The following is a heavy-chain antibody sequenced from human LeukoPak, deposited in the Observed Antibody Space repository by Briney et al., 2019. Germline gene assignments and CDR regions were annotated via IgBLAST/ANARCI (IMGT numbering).Heavy chain of an antibody. J-gene: IGHJ4*02. CDR3: ARDGIAAAGIREVYYFDY. D-gene: IGHD6-13*01. V-gene: IGHV3-48*02. CDR1: GFTFSGYA. Sequence: GGSLRLSCAASGFTFSGYAMNWVRQTPGKGLEWVSYISRSGTTKYHADSVKGRFTISRDNAKNSLYLQMNSLRDEDTAVYYCARDGIAAAGIREVYYFDYWGQGTLVTVSS. CDR2: ISRSGTTK.